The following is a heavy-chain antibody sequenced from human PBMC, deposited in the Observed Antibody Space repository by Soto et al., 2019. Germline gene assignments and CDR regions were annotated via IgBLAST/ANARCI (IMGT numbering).Heavy chain of an antibody. V-gene: IGHV4-4*07. D-gene: IGHD4-17*01. CDR3: ARSSGDDFFYYGMDV. CDR1: GASITSHC. Sequence: QVELQESGPGLVKPSETLSLTCSVSGASITSHCWSWIRQSAGEGLQWIGRVYARGATNYNPSLKSRVTISGDTSKNQFSLKLTSVTAADTAVYYCARSSGDDFFYYGMDVWGHGTTVTVSS. CDR2: VYARGAT. J-gene: IGHJ6*02.